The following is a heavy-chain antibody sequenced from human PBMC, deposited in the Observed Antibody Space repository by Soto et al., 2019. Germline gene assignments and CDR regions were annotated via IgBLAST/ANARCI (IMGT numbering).Heavy chain of an antibody. D-gene: IGHD3-16*01. J-gene: IGHJ4*02. V-gene: IGHV3-23*01. Sequence: GESLKISCAASGFTFSSYAMSWVRQAPGKGLEWVSAISGSGGSTYYADSVKGRFTISRDNSKNTLYLQMNSLRAEDTAVYYCAKAVEMATNGGDFDYWGQGTLVTVSS. CDR1: GFTFSSYA. CDR2: ISGSGGST. CDR3: AKAVEMATNGGDFDY.